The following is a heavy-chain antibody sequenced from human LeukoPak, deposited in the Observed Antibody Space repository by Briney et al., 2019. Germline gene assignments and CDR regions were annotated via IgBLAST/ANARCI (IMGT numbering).Heavy chain of an antibody. J-gene: IGHJ4*02. V-gene: IGHV4-39*01. Sequence: SETLPLTCSVSSGSIISSSYYWGWIRQPPGKGLEWIGNIYYSGSTYYNPSLKSRVTISVDTSKNQFSLRLSSVTAADTAVYYCARLVVGATFDYWGQGTLVTVSS. CDR3: ARLVVGATFDY. D-gene: IGHD1-26*01. CDR2: IYYSGST. CDR1: SGSIISSSYY.